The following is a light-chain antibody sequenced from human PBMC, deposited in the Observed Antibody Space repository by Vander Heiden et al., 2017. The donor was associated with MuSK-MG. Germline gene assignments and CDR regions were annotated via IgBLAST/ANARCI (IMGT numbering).Light chain of an antibody. V-gene: IGLV1-40*01. Sequence: QSVLTQPPSVSGAAGRRVPSSCTWSSTNIWAGDNAHWYQQLPGAAPKLLINDNSNRPSGVPDRFSGAKAGASASLAITGLQAEDEADDYCQSYDSSMSGPHWVFGGGTKLTVL. CDR2: DNS. J-gene: IGLJ3*02. CDR3: QSYDSSMSGPHWV. CDR1: STNIWAGDN.